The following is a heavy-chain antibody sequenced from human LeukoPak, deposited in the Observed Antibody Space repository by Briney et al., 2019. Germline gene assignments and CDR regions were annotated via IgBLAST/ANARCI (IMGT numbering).Heavy chain of an antibody. V-gene: IGHV1-2*02. Sequence: ASVKVSCKASGYTFTGYYMHWVRQAPAQGLEWMGWINPNSGGTNYAQKFQGRVTMTRDTSISTAYMELSRLRSDDTAVYYCARVLAAAGSYDYWGQGTLVTVSS. CDR2: INPNSGGT. J-gene: IGHJ4*02. D-gene: IGHD6-13*01. CDR1: GYTFTGYY. CDR3: ARVLAAAGSYDY.